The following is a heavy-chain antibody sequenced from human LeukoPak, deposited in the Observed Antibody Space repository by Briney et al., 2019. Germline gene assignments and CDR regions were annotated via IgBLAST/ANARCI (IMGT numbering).Heavy chain of an antibody. J-gene: IGHJ4*02. D-gene: IGHD3-16*01. CDR1: GFTFTTYE. V-gene: IGHV3-48*03. CDR3: ASTLPHPGKLFNLGGVSPRYHFDH. CDR2: ICSSGSNI. Sequence: PGGSLRLSCGTSGFTFTTYEMNWVRQAPGKGLEWVSYICSSGSNIYYADSVKGRFTISRDNAKNSLYLQMHSLGADDTAIYYCASTLPHPGKLFNLGGVSPRYHFDHWGQGTLVIVSS.